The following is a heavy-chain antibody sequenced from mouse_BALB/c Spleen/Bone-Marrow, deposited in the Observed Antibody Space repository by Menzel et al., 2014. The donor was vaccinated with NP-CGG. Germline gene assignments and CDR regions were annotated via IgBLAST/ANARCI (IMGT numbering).Heavy chain of an antibody. Sequence: VQGVESGPGLVSPSQRLSITCTVSGFSLTSYGVHWVRRPPGKGLEWLGVIWAGGSTSYNSALMSRLSINQDNSKSQVFLKLNSLQTDDTATYYCAREGRGYYGSSGAAMDYWGQGTSVTVSS. CDR1: GFSLTSYG. V-gene: IGHV2-9*02. CDR2: IWAGGST. D-gene: IGHD1-1*01. CDR3: AREGRGYYGSSGAAMDY. J-gene: IGHJ4*01.